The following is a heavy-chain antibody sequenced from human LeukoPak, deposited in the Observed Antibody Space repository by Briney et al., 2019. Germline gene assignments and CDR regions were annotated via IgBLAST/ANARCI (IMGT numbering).Heavy chain of an antibody. CDR3: ARLGGIAAARALRFDI. CDR1: GGSFGGYY. Sequence: SETLSLTCAVYGGSFGGYYWSWIRQPPGQGLEWIGEINHSGSTNYNPSLKSRVTISVDTSKNQFSLKLSSVTAAETAVYYCARLGGIAAARALRFDIWGQGTMVTVSS. D-gene: IGHD6-13*01. V-gene: IGHV4-34*01. CDR2: INHSGST. J-gene: IGHJ3*02.